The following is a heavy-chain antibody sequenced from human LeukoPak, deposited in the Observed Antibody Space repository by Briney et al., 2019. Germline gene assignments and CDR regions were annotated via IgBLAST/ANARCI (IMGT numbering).Heavy chain of an antibody. J-gene: IGHJ3*02. Sequence: SQTLSLTCAISGDSVSSNSAAWNWIRQSPSSGLEWLGRTYYRSKWYNDYAVSVKSRITINPDTSKNQFSLQLNSVTPEDTAVYYCAREAGTPGGYAFDIWGQGTMVTVSS. CDR2: TYYRSKWYN. CDR3: AREAGTPGGYAFDI. V-gene: IGHV6-1*01. D-gene: IGHD1-1*01. CDR1: GDSVSSNSAA.